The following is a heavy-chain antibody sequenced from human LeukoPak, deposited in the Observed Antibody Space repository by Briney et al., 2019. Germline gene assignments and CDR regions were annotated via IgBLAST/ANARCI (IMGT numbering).Heavy chain of an antibody. J-gene: IGHJ4*02. D-gene: IGHD6-19*01. V-gene: IGHV3-48*01. CDR1: GFTFSSYW. Sequence: GGSLRLSCAASGFTFSSYWMNWARQAPGKGLEWVSYISSSSSTIYYADSVKGRFTISRDNAKNSLYLQMNSLRAEDTAVYYCVRGHIAVAGNLDYWGQGTLVTVSS. CDR2: ISSSSSTI. CDR3: VRGHIAVAGNLDY.